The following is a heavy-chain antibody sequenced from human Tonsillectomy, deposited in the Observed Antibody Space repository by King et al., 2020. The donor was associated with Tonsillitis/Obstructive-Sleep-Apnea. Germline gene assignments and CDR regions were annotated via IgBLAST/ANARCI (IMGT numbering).Heavy chain of an antibody. Sequence: VQLVESGGGLVKPGGSLRLSCAASGFTFSDYYMSWIRQHPGKGLEWIGYIYYSGSTYYNPSLKSLVTISVDTSKNQFSLKLSSVTAADTAVYYCARGGLELRSNYYYMDVWGKGTTVTVSS. D-gene: IGHD1-7*01. CDR2: IYYSGST. CDR1: GFTFSDYY. CDR3: ARGGLELRSNYYYMDV. J-gene: IGHJ6*03. V-gene: IGHV4-31*01.